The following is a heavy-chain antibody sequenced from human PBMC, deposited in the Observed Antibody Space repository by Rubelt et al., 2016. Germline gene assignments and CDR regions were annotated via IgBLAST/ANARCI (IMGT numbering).Heavy chain of an antibody. D-gene: IGHD4-17*01. V-gene: IGHV4-4*02. CDR3: ARRYGVGDYCDY. J-gene: IGHJ4*02. CDR2: IYHSGST. Sequence: QVQLQESGPGLVKPSGTLSLTCAVSGGSISSSNWWSWVRQPPGKGLEWIGEIYHSGSTNYNPSLKGRVTISVDKSKKQVLRKLSSVTAADTAVYYCARRYGVGDYCDYWGQGTLVTVSS. CDR1: GGSISSSNW.